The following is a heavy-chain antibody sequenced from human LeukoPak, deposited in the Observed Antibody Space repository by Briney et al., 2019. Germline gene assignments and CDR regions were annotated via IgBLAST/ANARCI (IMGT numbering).Heavy chain of an antibody. J-gene: IGHJ4*02. Sequence: GASVKVSCKASGGTFSSYAISWVRQAPGQGLEWMGWISTYNGDTNFAQKFQGRVTMTTDTSTSTAYMELRSLTSDDTAVYYCARGSYYDYWGQGTLVTVSS. CDR3: ARGSYYDY. V-gene: IGHV1-18*01. CDR1: GGTFSSYA. CDR2: ISTYNGDT. D-gene: IGHD1-26*01.